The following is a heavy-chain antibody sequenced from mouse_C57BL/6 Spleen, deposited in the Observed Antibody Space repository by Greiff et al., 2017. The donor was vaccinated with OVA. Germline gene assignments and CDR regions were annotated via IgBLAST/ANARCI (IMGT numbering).Heavy chain of an antibody. CDR1: GYTFTDYY. V-gene: IGHV1-26*01. J-gene: IGHJ4*01. Sequence: EVQLQQSGPELVKPGASVKISCKASGYTFTDYYMNWVKQSHGKSLEWIGDINPNNGGTSYNQKFKGKATLTVDKSSSTAYMELRSLTSEDSAVYYCARYGGNAMDYWGQGTSVTVSS. CDR2: INPNNGGT. D-gene: IGHD1-1*02. CDR3: ARYGGNAMDY.